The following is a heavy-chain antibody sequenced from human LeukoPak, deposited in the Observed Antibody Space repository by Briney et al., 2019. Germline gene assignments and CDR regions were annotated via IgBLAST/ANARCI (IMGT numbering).Heavy chain of an antibody. CDR3: ARLSSGSSSWYDIDY. Sequence: SETLSLTCAVYGGSFSGYYWSWIRQPPGKGLEWIGEINHSGSTNYNASLKSRVTISVDTSKNQFSLKLSSVTAADTAVYYCARLSSGSSSWYDIDYWGQGTLVTVSS. J-gene: IGHJ4*02. CDR1: GGSFSGYY. CDR2: INHSGST. D-gene: IGHD6-13*01. V-gene: IGHV4-34*01.